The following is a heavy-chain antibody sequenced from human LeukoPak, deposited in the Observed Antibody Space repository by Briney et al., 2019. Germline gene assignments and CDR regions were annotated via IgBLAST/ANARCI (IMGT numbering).Heavy chain of an antibody. CDR1: GFTFSRYS. V-gene: IGHV3-30-3*01. Sequence: GGSLRLSCAASGFTFSRYSMHWVRQAPGKGLEWVAVISYDGSNKYYADCGSGGFNISRDNSKTTLYLQMNSLRAEDTAVYYCARDGYSSGWYPDWYFDFWGRGTLVTVSS. CDR3: ARDGYSSGWYPDWYFDF. J-gene: IGHJ2*01. D-gene: IGHD6-19*01. CDR2: ISYDGSNK.